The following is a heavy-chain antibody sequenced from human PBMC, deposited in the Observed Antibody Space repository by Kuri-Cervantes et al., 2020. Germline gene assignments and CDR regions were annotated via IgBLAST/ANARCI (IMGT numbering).Heavy chain of an antibody. V-gene: IGHV3-23*01. J-gene: IGHJ3*02. Sequence: GESLKISCAASGFTFSSYAMHWVRQAPGKGLEWVSAISGSGGSTYYADSVKGRFTISRDNSKNTLYLQMNSLRAEDTAVYYCAKEFGYYDSSGYYLFDAFDIWGQGTMVTVSS. CDR3: AKEFGYYDSSGYYLFDAFDI. D-gene: IGHD3-22*01. CDR1: GFTFSSYA. CDR2: ISGSGGST.